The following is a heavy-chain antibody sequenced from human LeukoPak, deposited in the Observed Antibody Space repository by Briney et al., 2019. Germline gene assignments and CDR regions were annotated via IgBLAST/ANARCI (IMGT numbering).Heavy chain of an antibody. D-gene: IGHD5-24*01. CDR1: GYTFSGFW. CDR2: ITSDGTST. CDR3: ARRDGPIDY. Sequence: GGSLRLSCAASGYTFSGFWMHWVRQAPGKGLVWVSRITSDGTSTFYADSVKGRFTISRDNAKNTLFLQMNSLRAEDTAVYYCARRDGPIDYWGQGTLVTVSS. J-gene: IGHJ4*02. V-gene: IGHV3-74*01.